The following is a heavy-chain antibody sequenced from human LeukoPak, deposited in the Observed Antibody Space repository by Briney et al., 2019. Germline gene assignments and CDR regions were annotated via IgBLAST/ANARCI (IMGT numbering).Heavy chain of an antibody. Sequence: PSETLSLTCAVSGYSISSGYYWGGIRQPPGKGLEWIGNIYQSGSTFHNPSLKSRATISLDTSKNQFSLKLRSVTAADTAVYYCAREVGYCSRTSCLDWFDPWGQGTLVTVSS. D-gene: IGHD2-2*01. CDR1: GYSISSGYY. CDR2: IYQSGST. V-gene: IGHV4-38-2*01. J-gene: IGHJ5*02. CDR3: AREVGYCSRTSCLDWFDP.